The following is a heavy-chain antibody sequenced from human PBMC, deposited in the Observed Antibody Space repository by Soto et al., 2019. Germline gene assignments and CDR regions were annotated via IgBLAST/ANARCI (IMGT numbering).Heavy chain of an antibody. CDR3: ARAYSSSSMLITFGGVIVTPHFDY. J-gene: IGHJ4*02. Sequence: QSQTLSLTCAISGDSVSSNSAAWNWIRQSPSRGLEWLGRTYYRSKWYNDYAVSVKSRITINPDTSKNQFSLQLNSVTPEDTAVYYCARAYSSSSMLITFGGVIVTPHFDYWGQGTLVTVSS. CDR1: GDSVSSNSAA. CDR2: TYYRSKWYN. V-gene: IGHV6-1*01. D-gene: IGHD3-16*02.